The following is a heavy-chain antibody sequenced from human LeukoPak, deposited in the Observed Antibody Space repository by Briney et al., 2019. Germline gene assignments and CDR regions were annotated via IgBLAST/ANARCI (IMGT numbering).Heavy chain of an antibody. J-gene: IGHJ4*02. CDR1: GITLGGYW. D-gene: IGHD1-26*01. Sequence: GGSLRLSCAASGITLGGYWMGWVRQAPGKGLEWVANIKPDGSEENYVDSVKGRFTISRDNAKNSLSLQMNSLRADDTAVYYCVRDRGRASTDYWGQGTLVTVSS. CDR2: IKPDGSEE. V-gene: IGHV3-7*01. CDR3: VRDRGRASTDY.